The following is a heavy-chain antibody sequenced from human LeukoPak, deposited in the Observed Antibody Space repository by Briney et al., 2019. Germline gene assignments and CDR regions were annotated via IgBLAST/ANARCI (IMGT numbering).Heavy chain of an antibody. Sequence: GGSLRLSCVASGYTFSDWYISWIRQAPGKGLEWISYINPGGNFIYYADSVEGRFTISRDNSKNTLFLQMNSLRAEDTAVYYCAKDALISFRGAWSQSDYWGQGTLVTVSS. CDR3: AKDALISFRGAWSQSDY. CDR2: INPGGNFI. J-gene: IGHJ4*02. V-gene: IGHV3-11*01. D-gene: IGHD3-16*02. CDR1: GYTFSDWY.